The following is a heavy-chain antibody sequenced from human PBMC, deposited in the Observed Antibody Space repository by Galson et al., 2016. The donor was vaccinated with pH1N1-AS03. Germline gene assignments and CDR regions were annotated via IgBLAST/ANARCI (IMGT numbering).Heavy chain of an antibody. CDR1: GFTFSTYS. Sequence: SLRLSCAASGFTFSTYSMNWVRQPPGKGLEWVSYISSSGDTYNADSVKGRFTISRDNFENMVYLQMNSLRPEDTAVYYCAGDEGFANGINVWGQETTVTVSS. J-gene: IGHJ6*02. CDR2: ISSSGDT. CDR3: AGDEGFANGINV. V-gene: IGHV3-21*05. D-gene: IGHD3-3*01.